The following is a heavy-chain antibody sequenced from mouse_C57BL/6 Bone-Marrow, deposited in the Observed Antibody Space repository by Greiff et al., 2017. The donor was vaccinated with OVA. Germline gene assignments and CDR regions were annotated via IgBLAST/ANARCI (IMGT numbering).Heavy chain of an antibody. CDR3: TTYQY. CDR1: GFNIKDDY. V-gene: IGHV14-4*01. CDR2: IDHENGDT. J-gene: IGHJ2*01. Sequence: EVQLQQSGAELVRPGASVKLSCTASGFNIKDDYMHWVKERPEQGLEWIGWIDHENGDTDYASKFQGKATITADTSSKTVYLHLSSLTSEDTAVYYCTTYQYWGQGTTLTVSS.